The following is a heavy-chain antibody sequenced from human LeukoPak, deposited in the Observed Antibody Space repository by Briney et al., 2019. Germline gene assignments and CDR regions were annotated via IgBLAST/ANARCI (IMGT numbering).Heavy chain of an antibody. CDR1: GFTCSSYS. Sequence: PGGSLRLSCAASGFTCSSYSMNWVRQAPGKGLEWVSYISSSSSTIYYADSVKGRFTISRDNAKNSLYLQMNSLRAEDTAVYYCARDGASYCGGDCYSPYHDAFDIWGQGTMVTVSS. V-gene: IGHV3-48*01. CDR2: ISSSSSTI. D-gene: IGHD2-21*02. CDR3: ARDGASYCGGDCYSPYHDAFDI. J-gene: IGHJ3*02.